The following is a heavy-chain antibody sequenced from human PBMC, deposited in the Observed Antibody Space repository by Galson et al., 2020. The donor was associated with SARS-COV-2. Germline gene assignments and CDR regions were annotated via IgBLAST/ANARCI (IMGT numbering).Heavy chain of an antibody. Sequence: TLSLTCAVSGTSISGGSYSWNWIRQPPGKGLEWIGYISHTGGTYYNPSLKSRVTISGDRSKNQFSLRLSSVTAADAAVYFCARLHYGEYAPEAFDIWGPGTRVTVAS. CDR3: ARLHYGEYAPEAFDI. CDR2: ISHTGGT. V-gene: IGHV4-30-2*01. D-gene: IGHD4-17*01. CDR1: GTSISGGSYS. J-gene: IGHJ3*02.